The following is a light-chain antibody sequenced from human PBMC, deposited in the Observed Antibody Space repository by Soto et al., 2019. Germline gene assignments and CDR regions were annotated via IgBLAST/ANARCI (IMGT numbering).Light chain of an antibody. J-gene: IGKJ1*01. CDR2: GIS. V-gene: IGKV3D-15*01. Sequence: EIVMTQSPATLSVSPGERAPLSCRASQSVNSNYLAWYQQKPGQAPRLLIYGISKRATDIPDRFSGSGSGTEFTLTISSLQSEDFAVYYCQQYNNWRTFGQGTKVDIK. CDR1: QSVNSN. CDR3: QQYNNWRT.